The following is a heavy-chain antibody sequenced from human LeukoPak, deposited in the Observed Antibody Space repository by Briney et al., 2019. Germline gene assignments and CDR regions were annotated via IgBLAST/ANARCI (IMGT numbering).Heavy chain of an antibody. J-gene: IGHJ4*02. CDR2: IYYSGST. CDR3: ARGLSETPDPLLWFGELFPPHSGFDY. V-gene: IGHV4-39*07. Sequence: SETLSLTCTVSGGSISSSSYYWGWIRQPPGKGLEWIGSIYYSGSTYYNPSLKSRVTISVDTSKNQFSLKLSSVTAADTAVYYCARGLSETPDPLLWFGELFPPHSGFDYWGQGTLVTVSS. CDR1: GGSISSSSYY. D-gene: IGHD3-10*01.